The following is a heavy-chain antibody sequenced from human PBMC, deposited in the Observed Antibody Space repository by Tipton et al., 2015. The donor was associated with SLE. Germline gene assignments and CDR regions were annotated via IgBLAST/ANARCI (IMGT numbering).Heavy chain of an antibody. J-gene: IGHJ5*02. CDR3: ARGGISSSWGPVNWFDP. CDR2: IYHSGSP. D-gene: IGHD6-13*01. V-gene: IGHV4-38-2*02. Sequence: TLSLTCTVSGGSINGYYWGWIRQPPGKGLEWIGSIYHSGSPYYNPSLKSRVTISVDTSKNQFSLKLSSVTAADTAVYYCARGGISSSWGPVNWFDPWGQGTLVTVSS. CDR1: GGSINGYY.